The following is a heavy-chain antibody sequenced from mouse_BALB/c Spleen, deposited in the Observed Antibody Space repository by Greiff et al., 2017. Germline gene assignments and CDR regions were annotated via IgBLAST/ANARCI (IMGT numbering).Heavy chain of an antibody. CDR3: ARDHYDYDAWFAY. CDR2: INSNGGST. V-gene: IGHV5-6-3*01. J-gene: IGHJ3*01. CDR1: GFTFSSYG. D-gene: IGHD2-4*01. Sequence: EVQVVESGGGLVQPGGSLELSCAASGFTFSSYGMSWVRQTPDKRLELVATINSNGGSTYYPDSVKGRFTISRDNAKNTLYLQMSSLKSEDTAMYYCARDHYDYDAWFAYWGQGTLVTVSA.